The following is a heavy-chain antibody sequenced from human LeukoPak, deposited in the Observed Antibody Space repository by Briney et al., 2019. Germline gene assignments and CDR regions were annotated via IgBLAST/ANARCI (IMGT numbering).Heavy chain of an antibody. CDR1: GGSISSGGYS. Sequence: PSQTLSLTCAVSGGSISSGGYSWSWIRQPPGKGLEWIGYIYHSGSTYYNPSLKSRVTISVDRSKNQFSLKLSSVTAADTAVYYCARVFHNCELCTDDAFDIWGQGTMVTVSS. J-gene: IGHJ3*02. D-gene: IGHD1-20*01. V-gene: IGHV4-30-2*01. CDR2: IYHSGST. CDR3: ARVFHNCELCTDDAFDI.